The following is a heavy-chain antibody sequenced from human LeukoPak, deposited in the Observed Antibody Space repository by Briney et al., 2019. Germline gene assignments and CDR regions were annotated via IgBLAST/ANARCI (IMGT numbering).Heavy chain of an antibody. CDR3: AKGTGSHYFYYYMDV. CDR1: GVSYITYA. V-gene: IGHV3-23*01. Sequence: PGGSLRLSCAASGVSYITYAMSWGRRAPGKGLEWVAAITASGSITYHADSVKGWFTVSRDNPKKTMYLQMASLRVADTAVYYCAKGTGSHYFYYYMDVWGKGTTVSVS. CDR2: ITASGSIT. D-gene: IGHD6-19*01. J-gene: IGHJ6*03.